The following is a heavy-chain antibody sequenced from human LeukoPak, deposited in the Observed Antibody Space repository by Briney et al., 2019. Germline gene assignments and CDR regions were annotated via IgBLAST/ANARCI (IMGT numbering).Heavy chain of an antibody. D-gene: IGHD3-22*01. Sequence: GGSLKPSCEASGFTLRSYGMHWVRQAPGKGLEWGAVISYDGSNKYYADSVKGRFTISRDNSKNTLYLQMNSLRAEDTAVYYCAKVAYYYDSSGYAFFDYWGQGTLVTVSS. J-gene: IGHJ4*02. CDR1: GFTLRSYG. CDR2: ISYDGSNK. V-gene: IGHV3-30*18. CDR3: AKVAYYYDSSGYAFFDY.